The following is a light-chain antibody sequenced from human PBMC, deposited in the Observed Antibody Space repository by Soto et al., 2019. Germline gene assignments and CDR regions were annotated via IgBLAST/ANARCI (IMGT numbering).Light chain of an antibody. V-gene: IGKV1-5*01. CDR3: QQYNTFSYT. J-gene: IGKJ2*01. CDR1: QSISTW. CDR2: DAS. Sequence: DIQMTQTPATLSASVGDRVTITCRASQSISTWLAWYQQKPVKAPKLLIYDASTLESGVPSRFSGSGSGTEFALTISSLQPDDFATYYCQQYNTFSYTFGRGTKVDIK.